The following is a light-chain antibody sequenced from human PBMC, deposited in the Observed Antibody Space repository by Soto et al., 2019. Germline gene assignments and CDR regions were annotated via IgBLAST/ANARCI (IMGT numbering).Light chain of an antibody. V-gene: IGKV3-11*01. CDR2: DAS. CDR1: QSVSTS. CDR3: QVRDVWPS. J-gene: IGKJ1*01. Sequence: MVLTQSPVTLALSPGERAVLSCRASQSVSTSLAWYQHKPGQAPRLFIYDASKRAPGIPARFSGSGSGTDFTLTISSLEPEDFAVYYCQVRDVWPSFGQGTKVEI.